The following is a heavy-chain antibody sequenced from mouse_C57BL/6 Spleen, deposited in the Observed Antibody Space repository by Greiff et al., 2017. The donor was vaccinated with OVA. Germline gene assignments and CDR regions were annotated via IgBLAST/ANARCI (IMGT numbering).Heavy chain of an antibody. CDR2: IYWDDDK. Sequence: QVTLKESGPGILQSSQTLSLTCSFSGFSLSTSGMGVSWIRQPSGKGLEWLAHIYWDDDKRYNPSLKSRLTISKDTSRNQVFLKITSVDTADTATYYCARRGYYSNYGDAMDYWGQGTSVTVSS. CDR1: GFSLSTSGMG. D-gene: IGHD2-5*01. V-gene: IGHV8-12*01. J-gene: IGHJ4*01. CDR3: ARRGYYSNYGDAMDY.